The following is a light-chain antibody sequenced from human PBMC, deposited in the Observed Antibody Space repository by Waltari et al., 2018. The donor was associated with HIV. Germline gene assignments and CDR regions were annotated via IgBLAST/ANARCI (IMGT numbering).Light chain of an antibody. CDR2: WAS. CDR3: QQYYNSPYT. CDR1: QSVLYSSNNKNY. V-gene: IGKV4-1*01. J-gene: IGKJ2*01. Sequence: DIVMTQSPDSLAVSLGERATINCKSSQSVLYSSNNKNYFAWYQQKPGQPPKLLIYWASTRESGVPDRFSGSGSGTHFTLTISSLQAEDVAVYYCQQYYNSPYTFGQGTKLEIK.